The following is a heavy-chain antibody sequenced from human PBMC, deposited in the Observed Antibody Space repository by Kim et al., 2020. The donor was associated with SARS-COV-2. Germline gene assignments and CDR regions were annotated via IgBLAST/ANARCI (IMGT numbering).Heavy chain of an antibody. CDR2: IRSKANSYAT. CDR3: TRHGQWLDPRKGWFYFDY. V-gene: IGHV3-73*01. D-gene: IGHD6-19*01. J-gene: IGHJ4*02. CDR1: GFTFSGSA. Sequence: GGSLRLSCAASGFTFSGSAMHWVRQASGKGLEWVGRIRSKANSYATAYAVSVKGRFTISRDDSKNTAYLQMNSLKTEDTAVYYCTRHGQWLDPRKGWFYFDYWGQGTLVTVSS.